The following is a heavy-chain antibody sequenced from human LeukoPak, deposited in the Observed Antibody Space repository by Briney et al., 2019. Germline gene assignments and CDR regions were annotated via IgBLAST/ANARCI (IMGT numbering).Heavy chain of an antibody. D-gene: IGHD3-9*01. CDR2: INPNSGGT. CDR1: GYTFTGNH. Sequence: ASVKVSCKASGYTFTGNHMHWVRQAPGQGLEWMGWINPNSGGTNYAQKFQGRVIMTRDTSISTAYMELSRLRSDDTAVYYCARGLSYDILTGYVYWGQGTLVTVSS. V-gene: IGHV1-2*02. J-gene: IGHJ4*02. CDR3: ARGLSYDILTGYVY.